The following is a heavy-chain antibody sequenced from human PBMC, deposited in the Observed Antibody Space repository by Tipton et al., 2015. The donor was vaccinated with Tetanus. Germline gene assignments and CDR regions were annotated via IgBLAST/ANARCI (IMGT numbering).Heavy chain of an antibody. CDR3: ARHLTYTYTSRYFDY. D-gene: IGHD5-18*01. CDR1: GDSVSSNTMA. J-gene: IGHJ4*02. V-gene: IGHV6-1*01. Sequence: GLVKPSQTLSLTCAISGDSVSSNTMAWNWIRQSPSRGLEWLGRTYYRSKWFNDYAVSLRGRITVNADTSRNQFSLQLNSVTAADTAVYYCARHLTYTYTSRYFDYWGLGTLVTVSS. CDR2: TYYRSKWFN.